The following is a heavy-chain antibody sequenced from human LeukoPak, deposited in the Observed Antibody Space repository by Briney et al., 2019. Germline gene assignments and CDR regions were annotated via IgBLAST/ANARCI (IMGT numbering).Heavy chain of an antibody. CDR1: GGSISSGGHF. J-gene: IGHJ5*02. Sequence: SGTLSLTCTVSGGSISSGGHFWSWIRQHPGKGLEWNGYIYYSGSTYYNPSLKSRVNISVDTSKNQFSLRLNSVTAADTAVYYCTRDGPRSSGYPDTWGQGTRVTVSS. D-gene: IGHD3-22*01. CDR3: TRDGPRSSGYPDT. V-gene: IGHV4-31*03. CDR2: IYYSGST.